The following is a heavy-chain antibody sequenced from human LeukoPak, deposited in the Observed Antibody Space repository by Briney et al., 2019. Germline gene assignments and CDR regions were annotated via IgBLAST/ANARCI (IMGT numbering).Heavy chain of an antibody. CDR2: INPNSGGT. Sequence: ASVKVSCKASGYTFTCYYMHWVRQAPGQGLEWMGRINPNSGGTNYAQKFQGGVTMTRDTSIGTAYMELSRLRSDDTAVYYCARDGWSGSYPDYWGQGTLVTVSS. CDR3: ARDGWSGSYPDY. CDR1: GYTFTCYY. D-gene: IGHD1-26*01. J-gene: IGHJ4*02. V-gene: IGHV1-2*06.